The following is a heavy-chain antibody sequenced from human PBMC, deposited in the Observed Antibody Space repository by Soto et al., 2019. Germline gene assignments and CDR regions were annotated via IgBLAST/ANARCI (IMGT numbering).Heavy chain of an antibody. D-gene: IGHD2-8*01. Sequence: NPSATLSLTCTVSGASISSYHWSWIRQTPGKGLEWIGYIFYSGSTYYNPSLKSRVTISVDTSKNQFSLKLSSVTAADTAVYYCARWGIVLTDDYWGQGTLVTVSS. CDR1: GASISSYH. J-gene: IGHJ4*02. CDR3: ARWGIVLTDDY. CDR2: IFYSGST. V-gene: IGHV4-59*04.